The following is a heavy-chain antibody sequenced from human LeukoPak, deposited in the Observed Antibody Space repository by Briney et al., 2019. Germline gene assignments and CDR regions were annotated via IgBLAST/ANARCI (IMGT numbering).Heavy chain of an antibody. J-gene: IGHJ4*02. CDR3: ARDSGPFYYGSGSYFGY. CDR1: GFTFTTYS. V-gene: IGHV3-21*01. D-gene: IGHD3-10*01. Sequence: PGGSLRLSCTASGFTFTTYSMDWVRQAPGKGLEWVSSIDNSGTYIYYADSVKGRFTISRDNSKNSLYLQMNSLRAEDTAVYYCARDSGPFYYGSGSYFGYWGQGTLVTVSS. CDR2: IDNSGTYI.